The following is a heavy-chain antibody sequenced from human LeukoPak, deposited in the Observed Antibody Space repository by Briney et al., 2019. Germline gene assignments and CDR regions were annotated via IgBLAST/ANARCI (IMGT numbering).Heavy chain of an antibody. CDR2: INPNSGGT. Sequence: ASVKVSCKASGYTFTGYYMHWVRQAPGQGLEWMGWINPNSGGTNYAQKFQGRVTMTRDTSISTAYMELSRLRSDDTAVYYCARAERGEGSDFDYWGQGTLVTVSS. V-gene: IGHV1-2*02. J-gene: IGHJ4*02. CDR3: ARAERGEGSDFDY. D-gene: IGHD3-16*01. CDR1: GYTFTGYY.